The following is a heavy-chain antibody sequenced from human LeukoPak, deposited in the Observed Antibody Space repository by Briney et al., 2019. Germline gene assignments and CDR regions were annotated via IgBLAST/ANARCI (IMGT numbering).Heavy chain of an antibody. CDR1: GYTFTSYA. CDR3: ASGRDGYNKGNDAFDI. J-gene: IGHJ3*02. D-gene: IGHD5-24*01. CDR2: INTNTGNP. V-gene: IGHV7-4-1*02. Sequence: VASVKVSCKASGYTFTSYAMNWVRQAPGQGLEWMGWINTNTGNPTYAXGFTGRFVFSLDTSVSTAYLQISSLKAEDTAVYYCASGRDGYNKGNDAFDIWGQGTMVTVSS.